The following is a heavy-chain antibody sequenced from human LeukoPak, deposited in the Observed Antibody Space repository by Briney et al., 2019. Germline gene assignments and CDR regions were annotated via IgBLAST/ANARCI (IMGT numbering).Heavy chain of an antibody. V-gene: IGHV1-18*01. CDR1: GYTFTSYG. CDR2: ISAYNGNT. Sequence: ASVKVSCKASGYTFTSYGISWVRQAPGQGLEWMGWISAYNGNTNYAQKLQGRVTMTTDTSTSTAYMELRSLRSDDTAVYYCARDELRYFDWLTRPSFDYWGQGTLVTVSS. D-gene: IGHD3-9*01. J-gene: IGHJ4*02. CDR3: ARDELRYFDWLTRPSFDY.